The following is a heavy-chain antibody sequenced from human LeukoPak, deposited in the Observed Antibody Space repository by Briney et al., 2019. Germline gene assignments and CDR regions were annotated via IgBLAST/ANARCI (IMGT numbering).Heavy chain of an antibody. J-gene: IGHJ4*02. V-gene: IGHV3-23*01. CDR2: ISGSGGST. D-gene: IGHD3-10*01. CDR1: GFTFSSYA. Sequence: GGSLRLSCAASGFTFSSYAMSWVRQAPGKGLEWVSAISGSGGSTYYADSVKGRFTISRDNSKNTLYLQMNSLRAEDTAVYYCAKDLYYGSGSYHFDYWGLGTLVTVSS. CDR3: AKDLYYGSGSYHFDY.